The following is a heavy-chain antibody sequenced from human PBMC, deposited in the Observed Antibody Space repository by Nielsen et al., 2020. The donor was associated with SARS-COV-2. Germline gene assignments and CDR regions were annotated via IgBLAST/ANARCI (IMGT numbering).Heavy chain of an antibody. D-gene: IGHD5-24*01. CDR3: ARDAGFRDGYNNWYYFDY. J-gene: IGHJ4*02. V-gene: IGHV4-31*03. CDR1: GGSISSGGYY. Sequence: LRLSCTVSGGSISSGGYYWSWIRQHPGKGLEWIGYIYYSGSTYYNPSLKSRVTISVDTSKNQFSLKLSSVTAADTAVYYCARDAGFRDGYNNWYYFDYWDQGSLVTVSS. CDR2: IYYSGST.